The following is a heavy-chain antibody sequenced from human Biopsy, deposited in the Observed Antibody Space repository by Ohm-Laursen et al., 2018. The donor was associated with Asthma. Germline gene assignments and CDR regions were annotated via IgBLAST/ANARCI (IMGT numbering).Heavy chain of an antibody. CDR1: RFTYE. D-gene: IGHD6-19*01. Sequence: SLRLSCTASRFTYEMHWVRQAPAKGLEWVAVISYDGSSIYYADSVKGRFTISRDNSRNTLSLQMNSLTAEDTAVYYCAREGVAGTHIEDWGQGTLVTVSS. V-gene: IGHV3-30-3*01. CDR3: AREGVAGTHIED. CDR2: ISYDGSSI. J-gene: IGHJ4*02.